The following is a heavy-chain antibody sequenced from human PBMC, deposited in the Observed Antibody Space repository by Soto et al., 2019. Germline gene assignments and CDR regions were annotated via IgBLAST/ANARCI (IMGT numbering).Heavy chain of an antibody. J-gene: IGHJ4*02. CDR2: ISWNSGSI. CDR1: GFTFDDYA. CDR3: AKDEHCSGGSCYSSFDY. D-gene: IGHD2-15*01. V-gene: IGHV3-9*01. Sequence: GGSLRLSCAASGFTFDDYAMHWVRQAPGKGLEWVSGISWNSGSIGYADSVKGRFTISRDNAKNSLYLQMNSLRAEDTALYYCAKDEHCSGGSCYSSFDYWGQGTLVTVSS.